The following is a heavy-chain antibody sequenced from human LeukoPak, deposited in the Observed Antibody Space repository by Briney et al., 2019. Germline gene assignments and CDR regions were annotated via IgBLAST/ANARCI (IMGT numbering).Heavy chain of an antibody. D-gene: IGHD3-10*01. Sequence: SVKVSCKASGDNFRRYAIHWVRQAPGQGLEWMGGFVPVLRTANYAQKFQGRVTITADKSMSTAYMDLTSLRSDDTAVYYCARSLIEPLWFEELPRYFDLWGRGTLVTVSS. CDR2: FVPVLRTA. J-gene: IGHJ2*01. CDR1: GDNFRRYA. CDR3: ARSLIEPLWFEELPRYFDL. V-gene: IGHV1-69*06.